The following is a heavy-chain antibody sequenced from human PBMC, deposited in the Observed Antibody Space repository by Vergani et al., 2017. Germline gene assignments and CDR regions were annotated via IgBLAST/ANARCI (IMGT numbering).Heavy chain of an antibody. J-gene: IGHJ6*02. CDR1: GFTFSSYA. CDR3: ARDGPLGYCSGGSCYPIYYYYGMDV. Sequence: EVQLLESGGGLVQPGGSLRLSCAASGFTFSSYAMSWVRQAPGKGLEWVSAISGSGGSTYYADSVKGRFTISRDNAKNSLYLQMNSLRAEDTAVYYCARDGPLGYCSGGSCYPIYYYYGMDVWGQGTTVTVSS. V-gene: IGHV3-23*01. CDR2: ISGSGGST. D-gene: IGHD2-15*01.